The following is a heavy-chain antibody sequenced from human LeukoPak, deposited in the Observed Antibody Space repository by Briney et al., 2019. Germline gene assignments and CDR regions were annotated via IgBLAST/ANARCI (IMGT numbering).Heavy chain of an antibody. Sequence: GASVKVSCKASGYTFTSYGISWVRQAPGQGLEWMGWISAYNGNTNYAQKFQGRVTMTEDTSTDTAYMELSSLRSEDTAVYYCATEAAAGAEYFQHWGQGTLVTVSS. D-gene: IGHD6-25*01. J-gene: IGHJ1*01. V-gene: IGHV1-18*01. CDR2: ISAYNGNT. CDR3: ATEAAAGAEYFQH. CDR1: GYTFTSYG.